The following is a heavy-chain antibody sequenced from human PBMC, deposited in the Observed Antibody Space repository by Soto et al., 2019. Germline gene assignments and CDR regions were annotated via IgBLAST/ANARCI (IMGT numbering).Heavy chain of an antibody. J-gene: IGHJ6*02. CDR1: GYTLTSYG. V-gene: IGHV1-18*01. Sequence: QVQLVQSGAEVKKPGASVKVSCKASGYTLTSYGISWVRQAPGQGLEGMGWISAYNGNTHYAQKLQGRVTMTPDTSTSTAYMELRSLRSDDAAVYYCARDPGPGDYDYYYGMDVWGQGTTVTVSS. D-gene: IGHD4-17*01. CDR3: ARDPGPGDYDYYYGMDV. CDR2: ISAYNGNT.